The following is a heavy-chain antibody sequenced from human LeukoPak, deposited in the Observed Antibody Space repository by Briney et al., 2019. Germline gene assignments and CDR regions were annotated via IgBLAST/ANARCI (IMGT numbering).Heavy chain of an antibody. D-gene: IGHD2-2*01. Sequence: GGSLRLSCAASGFTFSSYAMHWVRQAPGKGLEWVAVISSNGNNKYYADSVKGRFTISRDNSKNTLYLQMNSLRAEDTAVYYCARDEYLWVVIQLGLFDYWGQGTLVTVSS. CDR2: ISSNGNNK. CDR1: GFTFSSYA. J-gene: IGHJ4*02. V-gene: IGHV3-30-3*01. CDR3: ARDEYLWVVIQLGLFDY.